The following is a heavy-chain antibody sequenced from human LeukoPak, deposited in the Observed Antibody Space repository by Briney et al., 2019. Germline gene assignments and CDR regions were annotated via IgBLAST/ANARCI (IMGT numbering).Heavy chain of an antibody. V-gene: IGHV4-31*03. D-gene: IGHD5-12*01. Sequence: SETLSLTCTVSGGSIRSSGHYWSWIRQHPGKGLEWLGYIYYTGSTYYNPSLKSRPIISVDTSTNQFSLKLSSVTAADTAVYYCARGYGPFDPWGQGTLVTVSS. CDR2: IYYTGST. CDR3: ARGYGPFDP. J-gene: IGHJ5*02. CDR1: GGSIRSSGHY.